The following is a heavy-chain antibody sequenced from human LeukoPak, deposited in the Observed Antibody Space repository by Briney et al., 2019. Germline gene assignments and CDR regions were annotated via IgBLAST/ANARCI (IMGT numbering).Heavy chain of an antibody. CDR3: ARFRHIAVAGTPHFDY. V-gene: IGHV1-2*02. Sequence: ASVKVSSKASGYTFTDYHIHWVRQATGQGLEWMGWINPNSGGTNYAQKFHGRVTMTRDTSINTAYMELSSLTSNDTALYYCARFRHIAVAGTPHFDYWGQGPLVPVSS. D-gene: IGHD6-19*01. CDR2: INPNSGGT. J-gene: IGHJ4*02. CDR1: GYTFTDYH.